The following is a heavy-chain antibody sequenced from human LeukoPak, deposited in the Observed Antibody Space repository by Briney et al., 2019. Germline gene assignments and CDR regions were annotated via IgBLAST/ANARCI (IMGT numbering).Heavy chain of an antibody. V-gene: IGHV3-7*01. CDR2: INQDGSEK. D-gene: IGHD1-26*01. CDR1: GFSFGSYW. CDR3: ARWDKGPEY. J-gene: IGHJ4*02. Sequence: QPGGSLRLSCAASGFSFGSYWMNWVRQAPGKGLEWVAIINQDGSEKNYVDSVKGRFTMSRDNAKNSLYLQMNSLRAEDSRVYYFARWDKGPEYWGQGTLVIVSS.